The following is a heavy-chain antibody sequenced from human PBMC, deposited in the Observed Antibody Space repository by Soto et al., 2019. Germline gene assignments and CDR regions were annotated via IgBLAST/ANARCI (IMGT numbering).Heavy chain of an antibody. CDR3: AKDHDEDFGVDLDDMNY. CDR1: GFNFDDYA. CDR2: ISWEGGSV. D-gene: IGHD2-15*01. J-gene: IGHJ4*02. Sequence: EVQLVESGGGLVQPGRSLRLSCAASGFNFDDYAMHWVRQAPGKNMEWVSGISWEGGSVGYADSVKGRFTISRDNAKNYLSLEMNDLRSEDTALYYCAKDHDEDFGVDLDDMNYWGQGTLVTVSS. V-gene: IGHV3-9*01.